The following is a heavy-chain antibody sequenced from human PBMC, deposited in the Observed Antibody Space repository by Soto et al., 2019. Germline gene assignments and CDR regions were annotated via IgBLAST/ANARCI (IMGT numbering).Heavy chain of an antibody. CDR2: ISAYNGNT. CDR3: TRAEPGDFWSNSEYYFDY. Sequence: ASVKVSCKASGYTFTSYGISWVRQAPGQGLEWMGWISAYNGNTNYAQKLQGRVALTTNTSTNTAYMELGSLISDDTAVYYCTRAEPGDFWSNSEYYFDYWGQGTLVTV. D-gene: IGHD3-3*01. J-gene: IGHJ4*02. CDR1: GYTFTSYG. V-gene: IGHV1-18*01.